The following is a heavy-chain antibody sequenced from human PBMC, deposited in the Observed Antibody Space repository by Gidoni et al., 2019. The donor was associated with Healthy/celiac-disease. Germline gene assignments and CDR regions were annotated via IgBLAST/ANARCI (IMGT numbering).Heavy chain of an antibody. D-gene: IGHD3-10*01. CDR1: GFSLSTSGMC. CDR2: IDWDDDK. CDR3: ARASLSYGALYFDY. J-gene: IGHJ4*02. V-gene: IGHV2-70*01. Sequence: QVTLRESGPALVKPTQTLTLTCTFSGFSLSTSGMCVSWIRQPPGKALEWLALIDWDDDKYNSTSLKTRLAISKDTSKNQVVLTMTNMDPVDTATYYCARASLSYGALYFDYWGQGTLVTVSS.